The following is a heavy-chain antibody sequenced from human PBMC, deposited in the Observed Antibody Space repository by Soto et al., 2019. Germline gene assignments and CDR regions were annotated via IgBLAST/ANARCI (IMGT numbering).Heavy chain of an antibody. V-gene: IGHV1-24*01. D-gene: IGHD1-26*01. CDR1: GYTLTELS. J-gene: IGHJ4*02. CDR2: FDPEDGET. CDR3: ATPGVGATTCFDY. Sequence: APVKVSFKVSGYTLTELSMHWVRQAPGKGLEWMGGFDPEDGETIYAQKFQGRVTMTEDTSTDTAYMELSSLRSEDTAVYYGATPGVGATTCFDYWGQGTLVTVSS.